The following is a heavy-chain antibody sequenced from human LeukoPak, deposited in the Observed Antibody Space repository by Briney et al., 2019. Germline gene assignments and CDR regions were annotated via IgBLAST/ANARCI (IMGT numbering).Heavy chain of an antibody. V-gene: IGHV4-59*01. Sequence: SETLSLTCTVSGGSISSYYWSWIRQPPGKGLEWIGYIYYSGSTNYNPSLKSRVTISVDTSKNQFSLKLSSVTAADTAVYYCARGSSGHYYYYGMDVWGQGTTVTVSS. CDR1: GGSISSYY. CDR3: ARGSSGHYYYYGMDV. J-gene: IGHJ6*02. CDR2: IYYSGST. D-gene: IGHD6-19*01.